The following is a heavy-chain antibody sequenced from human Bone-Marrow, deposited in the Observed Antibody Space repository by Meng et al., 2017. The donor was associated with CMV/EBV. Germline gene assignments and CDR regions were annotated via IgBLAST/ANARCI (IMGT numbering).Heavy chain of an antibody. CDR3: AKWVTIFGVVNPVDY. CDR2: ISWNSGSI. D-gene: IGHD3-3*01. V-gene: IGHV3-9*01. CDR1: GFTFDDYA. Sequence: GGSLRLSCAASGFTFDDYAMHWVRQAPGKGLEWVSGISWNSGSIGYADSVKGRFTISRDNAKNSLYLQMNSLRAEDTAVYYCAKWVTIFGVVNPVDYWGQGTLVTVSS. J-gene: IGHJ4*02.